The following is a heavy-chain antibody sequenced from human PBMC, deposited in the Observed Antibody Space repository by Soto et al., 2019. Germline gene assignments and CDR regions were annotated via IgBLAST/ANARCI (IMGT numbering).Heavy chain of an antibody. CDR2: IIPIFGTA. D-gene: IGHD3-10*01. J-gene: IGHJ6*02. CDR3: ARDPGRWLPSSGGMDV. V-gene: IGHV1-69*01. CDR1: GGTFSSYA. Sequence: QVQLVQSGAEVKKPGSSVKVSCKASGGTFSSYAISWVRQAPGQGLEWMGGIIPIFGTANYAQKFQGRVTITADESTSTAYMELISLRSEDTAVYYCARDPGRWLPSSGGMDVWGQGTTVTVSS.